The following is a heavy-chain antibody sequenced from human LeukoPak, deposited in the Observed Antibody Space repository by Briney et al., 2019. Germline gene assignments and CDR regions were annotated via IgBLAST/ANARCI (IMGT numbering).Heavy chain of an antibody. CDR1: GFSLSSYA. D-gene: IGHD7-27*01. CDR2: IKEDGSEK. CDR3: ARDVNWGNFDY. Sequence: PGRSLRLSCEASGFSLSSYAFHWVRQAPGKGLEWVANIKEDGSEKYYVDSMKGRFTISRDNAKNSLYLQMNSLRAEDTAVYYCARDVNWGNFDYWGQGTLVTVSS. J-gene: IGHJ4*02. V-gene: IGHV3-7*01.